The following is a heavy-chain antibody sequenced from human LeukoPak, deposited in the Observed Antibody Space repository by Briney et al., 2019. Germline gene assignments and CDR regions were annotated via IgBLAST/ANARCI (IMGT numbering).Heavy chain of an antibody. J-gene: IGHJ5*02. CDR1: GFTFSDYY. CDR3: ARELRYGDVWFDP. CDR2: ISSSGSTI. V-gene: IGHV3-11*01. Sequence: PGGSLRLSCAASGFTFSDYYMSWIRQAPGKGLEWVSYISSSGSTIYYADSVKGRFTISRDNAKNSLYLQMNSLRAEDTAVYYCARELRYGDVWFDPWGQGTLVTVSS. D-gene: IGHD4-17*01.